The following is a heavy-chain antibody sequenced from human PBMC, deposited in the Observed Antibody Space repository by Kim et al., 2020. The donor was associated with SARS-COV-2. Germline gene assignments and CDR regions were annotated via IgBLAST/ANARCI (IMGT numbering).Heavy chain of an antibody. J-gene: IGHJ6*02. CDR3: ARLLAYSSSWYDYYYYGMDV. CDR1: GGSISSSSYY. CDR2: IYYSGST. D-gene: IGHD6-13*01. V-gene: IGHV4-39*01. Sequence: SETLSLTCTVSGGSISSSSYYWGWIRQPPGKGLEWIGSIYYSGSTYYNPSLKSRVTISVDTSKNQFSLKLSSVTAADTAVYYCARLLAYSSSWYDYYYYGMDVWGQGTTGTVSS.